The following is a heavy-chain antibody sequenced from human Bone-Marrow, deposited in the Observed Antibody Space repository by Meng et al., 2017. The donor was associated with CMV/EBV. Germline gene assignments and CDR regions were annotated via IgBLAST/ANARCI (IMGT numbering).Heavy chain of an antibody. CDR2: IYPGDSDT. Sequence: GESLKISCQGSGYTFTNYWIGWVRQMPGKGLEWMGIIYPGDSDTRYSPSFQGQVTISADKSISTSYLQWSSLKASDTAMYYCARQFIYGGNSGGDYWGQRPLVPVYS. CDR1: GYTFTNYW. D-gene: IGHD4-23*01. V-gene: IGHV5-51*01. J-gene: IGHJ4*02. CDR3: ARQFIYGGNSGGDY.